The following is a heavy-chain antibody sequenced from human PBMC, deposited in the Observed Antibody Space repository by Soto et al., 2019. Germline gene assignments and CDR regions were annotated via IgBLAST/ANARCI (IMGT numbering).Heavy chain of an antibody. Sequence: GGSLRLSCAASGFTFSSYGMHWVRQAPGKGLEWVAVIWYDGSNKYYADSVKGRFTISRDNSKNTLYLQMNSLRAEDTAVYYCARYENEFGESLYWGQGTLVTVSS. J-gene: IGHJ4*02. CDR3: ARYENEFGESLY. CDR1: GFTFSSYG. V-gene: IGHV3-33*01. CDR2: IWYDGSNK. D-gene: IGHD3-10*01.